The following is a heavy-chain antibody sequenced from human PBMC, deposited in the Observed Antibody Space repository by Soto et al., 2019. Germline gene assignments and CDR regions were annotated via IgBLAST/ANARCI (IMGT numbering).Heavy chain of an antibody. CDR3: QGSNIVSA. J-gene: IGHJ1*01. D-gene: IGHD5-12*01. Sequence: PGGSLSLSCVTSGFPFSIYYMDWVRQAPGKGLEWVAVISGSERYYVDSVKGRFTISRDNAKNSLYLQVNSLRAEDTALYYCQGSNIVSAWGQGTLVTVSS. V-gene: IGHV3-7*01. CDR2: ISGSER. CDR1: GFPFSIYY.